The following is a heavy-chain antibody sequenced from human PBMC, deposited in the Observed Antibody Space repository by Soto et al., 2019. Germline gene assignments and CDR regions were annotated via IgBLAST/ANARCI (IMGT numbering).Heavy chain of an antibody. CDR2: INHSGST. Sequence: SETLSLTCAVYGGSFSGYYWSWIRQPPGKGLEWIGEINHSGSTNYNPSLKSRVTISVDTSKNQFSLKLSSVTAADTAVYYCARGGFGELLGWGQGTLVTVSS. CDR1: GGSFSGYY. V-gene: IGHV4-34*01. D-gene: IGHD3-10*01. J-gene: IGHJ4*02. CDR3: ARGGFGELLG.